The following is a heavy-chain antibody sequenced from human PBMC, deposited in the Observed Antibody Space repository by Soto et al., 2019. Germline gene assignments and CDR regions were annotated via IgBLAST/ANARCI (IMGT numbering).Heavy chain of an antibody. CDR2: IYYSGST. CDR3: ARNMVMKTAAGWFDP. CDR1: GGSISSYY. D-gene: IGHD6-13*01. J-gene: IGHJ5*02. V-gene: IGHV4-59*01. Sequence: PSETLSLTCTVSGGSISSYYWSWIRQPPGKGLEWIGYIYYSGSTNYNPSLKSRVTISVDTSKNQFSLKLSSVTAADTAVYYCARNMVMKTAAGWFDPWGQGTLVTVSS.